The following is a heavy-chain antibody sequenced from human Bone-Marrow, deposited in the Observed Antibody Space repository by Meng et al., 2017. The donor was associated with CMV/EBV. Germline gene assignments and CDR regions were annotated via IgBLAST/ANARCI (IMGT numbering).Heavy chain of an antibody. V-gene: IGHV3-23*01. J-gene: IGHJ4*02. CDR2: ISGSGGST. Sequence: GGSLRLSCAASGFTFSSYAMSWVRQAPGKGLEWVSAISGSGGSTYYADSVKGRFTISRDNSKNTLYLQMNSLRAEDTAVYYCAKGSYIVVVPAAFDYWGQGTLVPSPQ. CDR3: AKGSYIVVVPAAFDY. D-gene: IGHD2-2*01. CDR1: GFTFSSYA.